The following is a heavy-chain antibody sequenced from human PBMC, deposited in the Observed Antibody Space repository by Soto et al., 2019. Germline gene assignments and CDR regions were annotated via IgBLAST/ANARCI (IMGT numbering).Heavy chain of an antibody. CDR3: ARGGQTGIAVAGGFEGFDY. V-gene: IGHV4-59*01. J-gene: IGHJ4*02. CDR1: GGSISSYY. CDR2: IYYSGST. Sequence: SETLSLTCTVSGGSISSYYWSWIRQPPGKGLEWIGYIYYSGSTNYNPSLKSRDTISVDTSKNQFTLKLGSVTAADTAVYYCARGGQTGIAVAGGFEGFDYWGQGTLVTVSS. D-gene: IGHD6-19*01.